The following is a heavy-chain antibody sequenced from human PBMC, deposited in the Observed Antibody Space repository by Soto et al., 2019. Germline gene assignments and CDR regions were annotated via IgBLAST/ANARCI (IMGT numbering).Heavy chain of an antibody. J-gene: IGHJ5*02. CDR1: GFTFDASA. D-gene: IGHD2-15*01. Sequence: PGGSLSLSCSASGFTFDASAMHWVRAAPGKGLEWVSGISWNSGSTDDTYYADSVKGRFTISRDNSKSTLFLQMNSLTAEDTAVYYCATEGFGVVAGSTLDTWGQGTLVTVSS. CDR3: ATEGFGVVAGSTLDT. CDR2: ISWNSGSTDDT. V-gene: IGHV3-9*01.